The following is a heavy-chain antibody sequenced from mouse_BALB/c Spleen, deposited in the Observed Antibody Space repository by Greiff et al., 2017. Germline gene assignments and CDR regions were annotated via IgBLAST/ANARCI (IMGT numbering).Heavy chain of an antibody. V-gene: IGHV2-9*02. CDR2: IWAGGST. J-gene: IGHJ3*01. CDR3: ARAGGFYYYGSSPYRCAY. CDR1: GFSLTSYG. Sequence: VKLMESGPGLVAPSQSLSITCTVSGFSLTSYGVHWVRQPPGKGLEWLGVIWAGGSTNYNSALMSRLSISKDNSKSQVFLKMNSLQTDDTAMYYCARAGGFYYYGSSPYRCAYWGQGTLVTVSA. D-gene: IGHD1-1*01.